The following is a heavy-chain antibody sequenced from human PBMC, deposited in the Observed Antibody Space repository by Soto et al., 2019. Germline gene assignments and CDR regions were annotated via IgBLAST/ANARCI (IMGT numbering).Heavy chain of an antibody. CDR2: ISYDGSNK. D-gene: IGHD6-19*01. V-gene: IGHV3-30-3*01. J-gene: IGHJ4*02. CDR1: GFTFSSYA. CDR3: GRDPVGGAGVGGTLFDY. Sequence: QVQLVESGGGVVQPGRSLRLSCAASGFTFSSYAMHWVRQAPGKGLEWVAVISYDGSNKYYADSVKGRFTISRDNSKNAFYLKMNSGRGEDAVVYYWGRDPVGGAGVGGTLFDYGGQGPLAPAS.